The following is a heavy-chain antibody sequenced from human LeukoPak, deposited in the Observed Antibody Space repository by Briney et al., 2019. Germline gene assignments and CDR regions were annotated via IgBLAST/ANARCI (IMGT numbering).Heavy chain of an antibody. V-gene: IGHV3-7*03. Sequence: PGGSLRLSCAASGFTFSSYWMNWARQAPGKGLEWVAGINHNGNVNYYVDSVKGRFTISRDNAKNSLYLQMSNLRAEDTAVYFCARTRGTVTTRYFDLWGRGTLVTVSS. CDR2: INHNGNVN. CDR3: ARTRGTVTTRYFDL. CDR1: GFTFSSYW. J-gene: IGHJ2*01. D-gene: IGHD4-17*01.